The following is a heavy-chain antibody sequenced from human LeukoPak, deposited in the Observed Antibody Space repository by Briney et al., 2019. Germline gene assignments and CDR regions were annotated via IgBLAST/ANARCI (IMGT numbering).Heavy chain of an antibody. CDR3: ARYCSSTSCYASDAFDI. V-gene: IGHV3-48*03. J-gene: IGHJ3*02. CDR1: GFTFSSYE. Sequence: PGGSLRLSCAASGFTFSSYEMNWVRQAPGKGLEWVSYISSSGSTIYYADSVKGLFTISRDNAKNSLYLQMNSLRAEDTAVYYCARYCSSTSCYASDAFDIWGQGTMVTVSS. CDR2: ISSSGSTI. D-gene: IGHD2-2*01.